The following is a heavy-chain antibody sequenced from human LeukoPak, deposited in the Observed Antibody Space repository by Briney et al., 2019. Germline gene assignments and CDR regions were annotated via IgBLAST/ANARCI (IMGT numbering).Heavy chain of an antibody. Sequence: PGGSLRLSCATSGCIFSGYYMSWIRQAPGKGLEWVSYISGSGNDISYADSVKGRFTISRDNANNLLYLQMNSLRGEDTAVYYCTRDRSRAEDDWGQGTLVTASS. J-gene: IGHJ4*02. V-gene: IGHV3-11*04. D-gene: IGHD1-14*01. CDR3: TRDRSRAEDD. CDR1: GCIFSGYY. CDR2: ISGSGNDI.